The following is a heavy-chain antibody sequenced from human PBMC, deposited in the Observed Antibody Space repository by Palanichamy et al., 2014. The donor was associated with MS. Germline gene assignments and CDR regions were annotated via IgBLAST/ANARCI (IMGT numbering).Heavy chain of an antibody. CDR3: VRGARLADY. V-gene: IGHV4-59*11. Sequence: VQLQESGPGLVKPSETLSLICTVSGASMTSHYWNWIRQSPGKGLEWIGYIYHNGDINYHPSLKNRVSILLDTSKNQVSLQLTSVTAADTAVYYCVRGARLADYWGQGILVTVSS. D-gene: IGHD3-3*02. CDR1: GASMTSHY. CDR2: IYHNGDI. J-gene: IGHJ4*02.